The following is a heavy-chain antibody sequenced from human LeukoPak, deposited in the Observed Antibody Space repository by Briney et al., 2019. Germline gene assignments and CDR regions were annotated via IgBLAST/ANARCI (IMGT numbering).Heavy chain of an antibody. V-gene: IGHV1-2*02. Sequence: GASVKVSCKASGYTFTGYYMHWVRQAPGQGLEWMGWINPNSGGTKYAQKFQGRVTMTRDTSISTAYMELSRLRSVDTAVYYCARGSDDFWSGYSPSDWGQGTLVTVSS. CDR1: GYTFTGYY. CDR3: ARGSDDFWSGYSPSD. J-gene: IGHJ4*02. CDR2: INPNSGGT. D-gene: IGHD3-3*01.